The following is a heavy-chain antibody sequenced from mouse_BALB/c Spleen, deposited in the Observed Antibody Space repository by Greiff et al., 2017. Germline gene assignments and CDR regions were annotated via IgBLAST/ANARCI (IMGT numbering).Heavy chain of an antibody. Sequence: DVQLQESGPGLVKPSQSLSLTCTVTGYSITSDYAWNWIRQFPGNKLEWMGYISYSGSTSYNPSLKSRISITRDTSKNQFFLQLNSVTTEDTATYYCASYYDYDDYYAMDYWGQGTSVTVSS. D-gene: IGHD2-4*01. J-gene: IGHJ4*01. V-gene: IGHV3-2*02. CDR1: GYSITSDYA. CDR2: ISYSGST. CDR3: ASYYDYDDYYAMDY.